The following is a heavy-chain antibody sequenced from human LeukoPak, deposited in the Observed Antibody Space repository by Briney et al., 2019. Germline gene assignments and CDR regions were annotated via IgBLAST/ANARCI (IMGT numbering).Heavy chain of an antibody. CDR2: IYYSGST. Sequence: SETLSLTCTVSGGSISSSSYYWGWIRQPPGKGLEWIGSIYYSGSTYYNPSLKSRVTISVDTSKNQFSLKLSSVTAADTAVYYRASITMVRGVTEGDYWGQGTLVTVSS. CDR3: ASITMVRGVTEGDY. CDR1: GGSISSSSYY. J-gene: IGHJ4*02. D-gene: IGHD3-10*01. V-gene: IGHV4-39*01.